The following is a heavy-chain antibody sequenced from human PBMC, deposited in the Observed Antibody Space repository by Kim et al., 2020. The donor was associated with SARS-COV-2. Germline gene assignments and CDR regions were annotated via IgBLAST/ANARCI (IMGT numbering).Heavy chain of an antibody. D-gene: IGHD6-19*01. CDR3: AREPAVAGTYYFDY. CDR2: ISSSSSYI. Sequence: GGSLRLSCAASGFTFSSYSMNWVRQAPGKGLEWVSSISSSSSYIYYADSVNGRFTISRDNAKNSLYLQMNSLRAEDTAVYYCAREPAVAGTYYFDYWGQGTLVTVSS. CDR1: GFTFSSYS. J-gene: IGHJ4*02. V-gene: IGHV3-21*01.